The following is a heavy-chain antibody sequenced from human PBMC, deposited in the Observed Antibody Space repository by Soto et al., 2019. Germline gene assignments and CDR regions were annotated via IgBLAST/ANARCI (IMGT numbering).Heavy chain of an antibody. J-gene: IGHJ4*02. Sequence: EVQVLESGGGLVQPGGSLRLSCVASGFTFTTYAMTWVRQAPGKGLEWVSLIRGSGGSKHYADSGKGRFIISRDNSNNSWYLQMTGLRAEDTALYYCAKTGFGRYCSSTSCVHFDYWGQGTLVTVSS. V-gene: IGHV3-23*01. D-gene: IGHD2-2*01. CDR3: AKTGFGRYCSSTSCVHFDY. CDR2: IRGSGGSK. CDR1: GFTFTTYA.